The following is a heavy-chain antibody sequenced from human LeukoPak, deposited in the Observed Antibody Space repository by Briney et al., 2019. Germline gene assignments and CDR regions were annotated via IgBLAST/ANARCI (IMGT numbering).Heavy chain of an antibody. J-gene: IGHJ4*02. D-gene: IGHD3-22*01. CDR2: IIPIFGTA. CDR1: GGTFSSYA. Sequence: ASVKASCKASGGTFSSYAISWVRQAPGQGLEWMGGIIPIFGTANYAQKFQGRVTITTDESTSTAYMELSSLRSEDTAVYYCARGPYYYDSSGYYPFDYWGQGTLVTVSS. V-gene: IGHV1-69*05. CDR3: ARGPYYYDSSGYYPFDY.